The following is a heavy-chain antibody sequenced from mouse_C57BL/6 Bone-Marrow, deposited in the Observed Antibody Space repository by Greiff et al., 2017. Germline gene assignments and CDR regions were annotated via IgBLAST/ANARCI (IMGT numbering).Heavy chain of an antibody. J-gene: IGHJ1*03. CDR3: ARSRDGRYWYVDV. V-gene: IGHV1-39*01. CDR1: GYSFTDYN. Sequence: VQLQQSGPELVKPGASVKISCKASGYSFTDYNMNWVKPSNGKSLEWIGVINPNYGTTSYNQKFKGKATLTVDQSSSTAYMQLNSLTSEDSAVYYGARSRDGRYWYVDVWGTGTTGTVAS. CDR2: INPNYGTT. D-gene: IGHD2-3*01.